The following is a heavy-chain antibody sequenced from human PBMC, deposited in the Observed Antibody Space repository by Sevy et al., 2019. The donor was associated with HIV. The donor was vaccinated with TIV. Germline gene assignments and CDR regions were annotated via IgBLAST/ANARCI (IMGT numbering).Heavy chain of an antibody. V-gene: IGHV3-23*01. Sequence: GGSLRLSCADSGFTFSSYAMNWVRQAPGKGLEWVSGLSGSGGSTKYADSVKGRFTISRDNSKNTLYLQMNSLRAEDTAVYYCAKDRVWELGDAFDIWGQGTMVTVSS. CDR1: GFTFSSYA. J-gene: IGHJ3*02. D-gene: IGHD1-26*01. CDR2: LSGSGGST. CDR3: AKDRVWELGDAFDI.